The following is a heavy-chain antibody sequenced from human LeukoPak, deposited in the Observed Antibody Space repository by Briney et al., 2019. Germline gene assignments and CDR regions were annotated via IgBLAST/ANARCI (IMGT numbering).Heavy chain of an antibody. CDR2: INTNTGNP. V-gene: IGHV7-4-1*02. Sequence: VASVKVSCKASGYTFTSHAMNWVRQAPGQGLEWMGWINTNTGNPTYAQGFTGRFVFSLDTSVSTTYLQISSLKAEDTAVYYCASGPSYSGSNEYFDYWGQGTLVTVSS. CDR1: GYTFTSHA. D-gene: IGHD1-26*01. J-gene: IGHJ4*02. CDR3: ASGPSYSGSNEYFDY.